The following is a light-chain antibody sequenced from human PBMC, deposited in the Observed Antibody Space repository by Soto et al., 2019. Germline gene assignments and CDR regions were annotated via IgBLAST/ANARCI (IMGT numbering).Light chain of an antibody. CDR2: EVN. J-gene: IGLJ1*01. V-gene: IGLV2-14*01. CDR3: CSYTSSITYV. Sequence: QSVLTQPPSASGSPGQSVTISCTGTSSDVGGYNYVSWYQQHPGKAPKLMIYEVNYRPSGVSDRFSGSKSGNTASLTISGLQAEDEADYYCCSYTSSITYVFGTGTKVTVL. CDR1: SSDVGGYNY.